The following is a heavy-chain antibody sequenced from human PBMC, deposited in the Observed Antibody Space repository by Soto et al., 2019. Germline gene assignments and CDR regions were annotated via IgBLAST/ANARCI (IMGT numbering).Heavy chain of an antibody. V-gene: IGHV3-53*01. CDR3: ARGTLDGSGSYYNDRGMDV. D-gene: IGHD3-10*01. CDR2: IYSGGST. CDR1: WFTVSSNY. Sequence: GGSLRLSCAASWFTVSSNYMSWVRQAPGKGLEWVSVIYSGGSTYYADSVKGRFTISRDNSKNTLYLQMNSLRAEDTAVYYCARGTLDGSGSYYNDRGMDVWGQGTTVTVSS. J-gene: IGHJ6*02.